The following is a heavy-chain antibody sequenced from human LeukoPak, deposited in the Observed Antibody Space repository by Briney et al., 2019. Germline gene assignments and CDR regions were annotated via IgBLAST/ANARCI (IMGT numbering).Heavy chain of an antibody. Sequence: ASVKVSCKASGYTFTSYDINWVRQATGQGLEWMGWMNPNSGNTGYAQKFQGRVTITRNTSISTAYMELSSLRSEDTAVYYCAKSRPGRGYGYVRWFDPWGQGTLVTVSS. CDR3: AKSRPGRGYGYVRWFDP. CDR2: MNPNSGNT. J-gene: IGHJ5*02. CDR1: GYTFTSYD. V-gene: IGHV1-8*03. D-gene: IGHD5-18*01.